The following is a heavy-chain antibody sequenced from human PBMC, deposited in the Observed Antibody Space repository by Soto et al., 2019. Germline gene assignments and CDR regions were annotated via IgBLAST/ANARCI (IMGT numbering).Heavy chain of an antibody. CDR1: GFTVRSYA. J-gene: IGHJ5*02. D-gene: IGHD6-13*01. V-gene: IGHV3-30-3*01. CDR3: AAAGTWNWFDP. Sequence: PGGALRLCCAASGFTVRSYAMHWVRQAPGKGLEWVAVISYDGSNKYYADSVKGRFTISRDNSKNTLYLQMNSLRAEDTAVYYCAAAGTWNWFDPWGQGTLVTVSS. CDR2: ISYDGSNK.